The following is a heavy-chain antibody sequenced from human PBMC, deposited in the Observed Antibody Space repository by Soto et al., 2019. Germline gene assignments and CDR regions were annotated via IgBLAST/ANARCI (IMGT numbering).Heavy chain of an antibody. CDR3: ARVHCNDVRCIDY. CDR2: IIPILGIA. J-gene: IGHJ4*02. D-gene: IGHD1-1*01. CDR1: GGTFSSYT. V-gene: IGHV1-69*02. Sequence: QVQLVQSGAEVKKPGSSVKVSCKASGGTFSSYTISWVRQAPGQGLEWMGRIIPILGIANYAQKFQGRVTITADKSTSTAYMELSSLRSEDTAVYYCARVHCNDVRCIDYWGQGTLVTVSS.